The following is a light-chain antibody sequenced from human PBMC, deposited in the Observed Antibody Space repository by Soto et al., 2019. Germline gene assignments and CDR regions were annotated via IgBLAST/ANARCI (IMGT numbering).Light chain of an antibody. V-gene: IGLV2-8*01. CDR2: EVD. CDR1: SSDVGDYKY. CDR3: SSYAGSNVI. Sequence: QSALTQPASVSGSPGQSVTISCTGTSSDVGDYKYVSWYQQHPGKAPKLMIYEVDKRPSGVPDRFSGSKSGNTASLAVSGLQAEDEADYFCSSYAGSNVIFGGGTKLTVL. J-gene: IGLJ2*01.